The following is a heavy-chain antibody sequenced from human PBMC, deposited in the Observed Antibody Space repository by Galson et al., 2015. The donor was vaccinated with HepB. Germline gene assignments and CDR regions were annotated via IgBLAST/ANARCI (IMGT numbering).Heavy chain of an antibody. D-gene: IGHD3-3*01. CDR3: ARVYYDFWSGPMHV. CDR1: GYSFTSHW. Sequence: QSGAEVKKPGESLKISCKGSGYSFTSHWIGWVRQMPGKGLEWMGIISSGDSDTKYSPSFQGQVTIAADKSISTAYLQWSNLKASDTAMYYFARVYYDFWSGPMHVWGQGTTVTVSS. J-gene: IGHJ6*02. CDR2: ISSGDSDT. V-gene: IGHV5-51*01.